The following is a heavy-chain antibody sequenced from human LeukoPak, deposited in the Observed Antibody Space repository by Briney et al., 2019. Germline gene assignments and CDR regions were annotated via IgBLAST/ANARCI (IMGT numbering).Heavy chain of an antibody. J-gene: IGHJ4*02. D-gene: IGHD3-10*01. CDR2: ISSSGSTI. Sequence: GGSLRPSCAASGFTFSVSWMNWVRQAPGKGLEWVSYISSSGSTIYYADSVKGRFTISRDNAKNSLYLQMNSLRAEDTAVYYCARDGSGIGNYFDYWGQGTLVTVSS. V-gene: IGHV3-48*03. CDR1: GFTFSVSW. CDR3: ARDGSGIGNYFDY.